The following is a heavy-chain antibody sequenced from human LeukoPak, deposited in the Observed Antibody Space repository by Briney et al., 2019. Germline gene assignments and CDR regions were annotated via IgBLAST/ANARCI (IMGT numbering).Heavy chain of an antibody. Sequence: GGSLRLSCAASGFTFSSYGMHWVRQAPGKGLEWVAVIWYDGSNKYYADSVKGRFTISRDNSKNTLYLQMTSLRAEDTAVYYCASKGGSFTISGVLYNDAFAIWGQGTMVTVSA. D-gene: IGHD3-3*01. CDR1: GFTFSSYG. CDR3: ASKGGSFTISGVLYNDAFAI. CDR2: IWYDGSNK. J-gene: IGHJ3*02. V-gene: IGHV3-33*01.